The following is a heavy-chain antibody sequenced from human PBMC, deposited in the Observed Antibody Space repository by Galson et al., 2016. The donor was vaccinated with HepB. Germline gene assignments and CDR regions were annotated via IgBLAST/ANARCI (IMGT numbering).Heavy chain of an antibody. V-gene: IGHV1-3*01. Sequence: SAKVSCKASGYTFTSYALHCVPQAPGQRREWTGWINAGNGNTKYSQKFQGRVPITRDTSASTAYMELSSLRSEDTAVYYCARADSGSYYSSVDYWGQGTLVTVSS. CDR3: ARADSGSYYSSVDY. CDR2: INAGNGNT. J-gene: IGHJ4*02. CDR1: GYTFTSYA. D-gene: IGHD1-26*01.